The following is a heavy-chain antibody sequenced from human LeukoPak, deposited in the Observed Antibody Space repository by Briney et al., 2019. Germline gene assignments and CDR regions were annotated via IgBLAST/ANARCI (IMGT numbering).Heavy chain of an antibody. J-gene: IGHJ4*02. D-gene: IGHD1-26*01. CDR3: AKQGIVGATWLDY. Sequence: GGSLRLSCAASGFTFSGYAMSWVRQAPGKGLEWVSAISGSGGSTYYADSVKGRFTISRDNPKNTLYLQMNSLRAEDTAVYYCAKQGIVGATWLDYWGQGTLVTVSS. V-gene: IGHV3-23*01. CDR2: ISGSGGST. CDR1: GFTFSGYA.